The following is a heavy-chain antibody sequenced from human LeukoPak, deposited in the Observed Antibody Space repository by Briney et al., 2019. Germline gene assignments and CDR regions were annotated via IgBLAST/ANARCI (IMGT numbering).Heavy chain of an antibody. CDR2: ISYDGSNK. J-gene: IGHJ4*02. V-gene: IGHV3-30*04. D-gene: IGHD5-12*01. CDR1: GFTFSSYA. CDR3: ARDSGYGFDY. Sequence: SGGSLRLSCAASGFTFSSYAMHWVRQAPGKGLEWVAVISYDGSNKYYADSVKGRFTISRDNSKNTLYLQMNSLRAEDTAVYYCARDSGYGFDYWGQGTLVTVSS.